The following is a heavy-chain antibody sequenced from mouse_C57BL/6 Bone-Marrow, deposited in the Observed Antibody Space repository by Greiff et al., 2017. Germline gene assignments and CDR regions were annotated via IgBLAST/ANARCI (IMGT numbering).Heavy chain of an antibody. CDR3: ARYGGNYEEVNY. CDR1: GYTFTDYY. Sequence: EVQLQQSGPELVKPGASVKISCKASGYTFTDYYMNWVKQSHGKSLEWIGDINPNNGGTSYNQKFKGKATLTVDKSSSTANMELRHLTSEDSAVYYGARYGGNYEEVNYWGQGASVPISS. CDR2: INPNNGGT. D-gene: IGHD1-1*02. J-gene: IGHJ4*01. V-gene: IGHV1-26*01.